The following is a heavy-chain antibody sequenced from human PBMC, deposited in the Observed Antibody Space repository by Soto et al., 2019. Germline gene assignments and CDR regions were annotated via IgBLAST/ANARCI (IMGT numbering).Heavy chain of an antibody. Sequence: QVQLVESGGGVVQPGRSLRLSCAASGFTFTDYAMQWVRQAPGKGLEWVAGISYDGTNKYYADSMKGRFTISRDNSKNTVYLQMNSLRAEDTAVYDCARSTAIFGVVARFDKWGQGTPVTVSS. V-gene: IGHV3-30-3*01. D-gene: IGHD3-3*01. CDR2: ISYDGTNK. CDR1: GFTFTDYA. CDR3: ARSTAIFGVVARFDK. J-gene: IGHJ4*02.